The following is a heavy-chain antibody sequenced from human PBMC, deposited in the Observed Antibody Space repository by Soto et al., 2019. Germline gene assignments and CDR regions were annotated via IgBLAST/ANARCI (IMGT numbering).Heavy chain of an antibody. CDR3: ATENKNWELLY. CDR1: GFTFSGYA. Sequence: QVQLVESGGGVVQPGRSLRLSCAASGFTFSGYAMRWVRQAPGKGLEWVAVISYDGSKTYHADSVKGRFTISRDNSKNTLYLQMNSLRAEDTAVYYCATENKNWELLYWGQGTLVTVSS. CDR2: ISYDGSKT. V-gene: IGHV3-30-3*01. J-gene: IGHJ4*02. D-gene: IGHD1-26*01.